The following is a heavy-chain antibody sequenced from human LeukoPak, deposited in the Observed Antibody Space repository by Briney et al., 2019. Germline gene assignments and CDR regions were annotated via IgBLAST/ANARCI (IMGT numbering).Heavy chain of an antibody. V-gene: IGHV1-8*03. CDR1: GYTFTSYD. CDR2: MNPNSGNT. Sequence: ASVKVSCKASGYTFTSYDINWVRQATGQGLEWMGWMNPNSGNTGYAQKFQGRVTITRNTSISTAYMELSSLRSEDTAVYYCARDLSDILTGYYLAAMDVWGKGTTVTISS. CDR3: ARDLSDILTGYYLAAMDV. D-gene: IGHD3-9*01. J-gene: IGHJ6*03.